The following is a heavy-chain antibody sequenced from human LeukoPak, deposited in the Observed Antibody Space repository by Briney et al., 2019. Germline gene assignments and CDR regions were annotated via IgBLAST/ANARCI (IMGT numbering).Heavy chain of an antibody. CDR3: ARYDFWSGHTMDV. V-gene: IGHV4-34*01. D-gene: IGHD3-3*01. CDR2: INHSGST. CDR1: GGSFSGYY. J-gene: IGHJ6*02. Sequence: PSETLSLTCAVYGGSFSGYYWSWIRQPPGKGLEWIGEINHSGSTNYNPSLKSRVTISVDTSKNQFSLKLSSVTAADTAVYYCARYDFWSGHTMDVWGQGTTVTVSS.